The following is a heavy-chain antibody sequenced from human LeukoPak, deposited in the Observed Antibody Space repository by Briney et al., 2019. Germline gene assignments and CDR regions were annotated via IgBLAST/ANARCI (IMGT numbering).Heavy chain of an antibody. CDR1: GGSFSGYY. J-gene: IGHJ3*02. CDR2: INPSGRT. V-gene: IGHV4-34*01. CDR3: NGDQPLWLTSLITSDDAFDI. Sequence: SETLSLTCAVYGGSFSGYYWSWIRQPPGKGLEWIGEINPSGRTNYNPTLKSRVTISVDTSKNQFSPKLSSATAAHTAVYYCNGDQPLWLTSLITSDDAFDIWGQGTMVTVSS. D-gene: IGHD2-2*01.